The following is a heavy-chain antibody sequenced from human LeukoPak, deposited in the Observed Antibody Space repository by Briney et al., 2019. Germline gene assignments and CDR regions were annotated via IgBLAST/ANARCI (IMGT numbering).Heavy chain of an antibody. CDR3: ARRLVGYYDFWSGYYLDYFDY. CDR1: GFTFSSYS. V-gene: IGHV3-21*01. D-gene: IGHD3-3*01. Sequence: GGSLRLSCAASGFTFSSYSMNWVRQAPGKGLEWVSSISSSSSYIYYADSVKGRFTISRDNAKNSLYLQMNSLRAEDTAVYYCARRLVGYYDFWSGYYLDYFDYWGQGTLVTVSS. J-gene: IGHJ4*02. CDR2: ISSSSSYI.